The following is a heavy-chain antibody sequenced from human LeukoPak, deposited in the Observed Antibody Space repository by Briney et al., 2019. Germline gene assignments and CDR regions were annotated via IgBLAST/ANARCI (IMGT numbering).Heavy chain of an antibody. Sequence: GASVKVSCKASGYTFTSYGISWVRQAPGQGLEWMGWISAYNGNTNYAQKLQGRVTMTTDTSTSTAYMELRSLRSDDTAVYYCARDPGSIAAAVRWFDPWGQGTLVTVSS. CDR3: ARDPGSIAAAVRWFDP. CDR2: ISAYNGNT. V-gene: IGHV1-18*01. D-gene: IGHD6-13*01. J-gene: IGHJ5*02. CDR1: GYTFTSYG.